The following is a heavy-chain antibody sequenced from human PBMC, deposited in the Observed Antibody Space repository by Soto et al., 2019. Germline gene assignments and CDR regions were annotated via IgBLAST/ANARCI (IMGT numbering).Heavy chain of an antibody. CDR2: IGTAGDT. Sequence: GGSLRLSCAASGFTFSSYDMHWVRQATGKGLEWVSAIGTAGDTYYPGSVKGRFTISRENAKNSLYLQMNSLRAEDTAVYYCARDGGYCSSTSCQGEFWFDPWGQGTLVTVSS. CDR1: GFTFSSYD. V-gene: IGHV3-13*01. J-gene: IGHJ5*02. D-gene: IGHD2-2*01. CDR3: ARDGGYCSSTSCQGEFWFDP.